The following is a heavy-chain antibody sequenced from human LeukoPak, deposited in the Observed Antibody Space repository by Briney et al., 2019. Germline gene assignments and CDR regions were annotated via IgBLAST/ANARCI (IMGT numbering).Heavy chain of an antibody. Sequence: AAVKVSCKASGYTFSTYGISWVRQAPGQGLEWMGWISAYKGNTYYAQKLQGRVTMATDTSTSTAYMELRSLRSDDTAIYYCARDLYYYGSGSYYDVFDVWGQGTMVTVSS. CDR3: ARDLYYYGSGSYYDVFDV. V-gene: IGHV1-18*01. D-gene: IGHD3-10*01. CDR2: ISAYKGNT. J-gene: IGHJ3*01. CDR1: GYTFSTYG.